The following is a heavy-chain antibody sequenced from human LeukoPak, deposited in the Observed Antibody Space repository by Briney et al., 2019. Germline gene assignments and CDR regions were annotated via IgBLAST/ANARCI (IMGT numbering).Heavy chain of an antibody. J-gene: IGHJ5*02. CDR2: ISAYNGNT. V-gene: IGHV1-18*01. CDR1: GYTFTSYG. D-gene: IGHD3-22*01. CDR3: ARAAYYYDSSPNWFDP. Sequence: ASVKVSCKASGYTFTSYGISWVRQAPGQGLEWMGWISAYNGNTNYAQKLQGRVTMTTDTSTSTAYIELRSLRSDDTAVYYCARAAYYYDSSPNWFDPWGQGTLVTVSS.